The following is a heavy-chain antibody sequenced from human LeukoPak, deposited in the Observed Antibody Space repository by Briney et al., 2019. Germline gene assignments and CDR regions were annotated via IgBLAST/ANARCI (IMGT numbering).Heavy chain of an antibody. D-gene: IGHD3-22*01. Sequence: GGSLRLSCAASGFTFSSYAMHWVRQAPGKGLELVSGISGSGGTTYYADSVKGRFTISRDNSKNTLYLQLNSLRAEDTAIYYCAKDLTYYYDSTGYYFDYWGQGTLVTVSS. V-gene: IGHV3-23*01. CDR2: ISGSGGTT. CDR1: GFTFSSYA. CDR3: AKDLTYYYDSTGYYFDY. J-gene: IGHJ4*02.